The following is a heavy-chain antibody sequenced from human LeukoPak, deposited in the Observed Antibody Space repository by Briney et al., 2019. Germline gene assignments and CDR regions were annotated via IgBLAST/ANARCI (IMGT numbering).Heavy chain of an antibody. J-gene: IGHJ6*03. CDR2: IRYDGSNK. Sequence: PGGSLRLSCTASGFTFSNYGMHWVRQAPGKGLEGVAFIRYDGSNKYYADSVKGRFTVSRDNSKNTLYLQMKRLRAEDTAVYYCAKGGGYEAQYYYYYLDVWGKGTTVTISS. CDR1: GFTFSNYG. D-gene: IGHD5-12*01. V-gene: IGHV3-30*02. CDR3: AKGGGYEAQYYYYYLDV.